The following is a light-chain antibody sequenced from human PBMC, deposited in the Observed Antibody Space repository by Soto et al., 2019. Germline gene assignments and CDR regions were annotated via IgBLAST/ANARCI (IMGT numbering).Light chain of an antibody. CDR2: DAS. Sequence: DIQMTQSPSTLSASVGDRVTITCRASQNINRRLAWYQQKPGKAPRLLIFDASSLQSGVPSRFSGSRSGPDFTLTISSLQPEDFATYYCQQSYSSPPTFGQGTKVDI. CDR3: QQSYSSPPT. V-gene: IGKV1-39*01. J-gene: IGKJ1*01. CDR1: QNINRR.